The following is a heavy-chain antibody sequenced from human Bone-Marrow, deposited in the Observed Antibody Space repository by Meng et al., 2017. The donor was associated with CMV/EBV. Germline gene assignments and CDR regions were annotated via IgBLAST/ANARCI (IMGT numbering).Heavy chain of an antibody. CDR3: AKESRAIVGAIGAAFDI. J-gene: IGHJ3*02. Sequence: GESLKISCAASGFTVSSNYMSWVRQAPGKGLEWVSVIYSCGSTYYADSVKGRFTISRDNSKNTLYLQMNSLRAEDTAVYYCAKESRAIVGAIGAAFDIWGQGTMVTVSS. CDR1: GFTVSSNY. CDR2: IYSCGST. V-gene: IGHV3-53*01. D-gene: IGHD1-26*01.